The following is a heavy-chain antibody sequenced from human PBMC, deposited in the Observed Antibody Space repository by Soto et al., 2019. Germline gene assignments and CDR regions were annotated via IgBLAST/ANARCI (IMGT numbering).Heavy chain of an antibody. V-gene: IGHV1-2*02. Sequence: ASVKVSCKASGYTFTGYYMHWVRQARGQGLEWMGWINPNSGGTNYAQKFQGRVTMTRDTSISTAYMELSRLRSDDTAVYYCARDRGYSYGYDDYYYYGMDVWGQGTTVTVSS. CDR2: INPNSGGT. J-gene: IGHJ6*02. CDR3: ARDRGYSYGYDDYYYYGMDV. D-gene: IGHD5-18*01. CDR1: GYTFTGYY.